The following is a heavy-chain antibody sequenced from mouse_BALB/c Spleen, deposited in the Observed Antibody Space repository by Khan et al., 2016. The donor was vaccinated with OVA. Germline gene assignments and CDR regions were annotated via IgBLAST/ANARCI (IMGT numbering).Heavy chain of an antibody. CDR2: INPHNDGA. J-gene: IGHJ3*01. CDR1: GYSFTNYI. Sequence: VQLQQPGPELVKPGASVKMSCKASGYSFTNYIIHWVKQEPGQGLEWIGYINPHNDGAKYNEKFKGKATLTSDKSSSTAYMELSGLTSEDSAVYYCARDYGRSFWFAYGGQGTLVTVSA. CDR3: ARDYGRSFWFAY. D-gene: IGHD1-1*01. V-gene: IGHV1S136*01.